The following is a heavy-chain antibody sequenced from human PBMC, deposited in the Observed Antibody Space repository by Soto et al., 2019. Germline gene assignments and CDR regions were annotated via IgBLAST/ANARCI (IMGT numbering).Heavy chain of an antibody. CDR3: ARESYYGSGASVVGY. CDR1: GDSISSYY. Sequence: PSETLSLTCTVSGDSISSYYWSWIRQPPGKGLEWIGYIYYSGSTNYNPSLKSRVTISVDTSKNQFSLKLNSVTAADTAVYYCARESYYGSGASVVGYWGLGTLVTVSS. J-gene: IGHJ4*02. D-gene: IGHD3-10*01. CDR2: IYYSGST. V-gene: IGHV4-59*01.